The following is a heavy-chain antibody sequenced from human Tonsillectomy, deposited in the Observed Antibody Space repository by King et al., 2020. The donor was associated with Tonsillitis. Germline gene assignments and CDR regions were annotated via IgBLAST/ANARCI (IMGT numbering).Heavy chain of an antibody. CDR1: GFTFRNAW. Sequence: VQLVESGGDLVKPGGYLRLSCAASGFTFRNAWMSWVRQAPGKGLEWVGRIKSKTYGGTTDYSAPVKGRFTISREDSKDTLYLEMSGLKTEDTADFFCTNSGLCANLRCHDVINVLDFGGQGTTVPFS. V-gene: IGHV3-15*01. D-gene: IGHD3/OR15-3a*01. CDR2: IKSKTYGGTT. J-gene: IGHJ6*02. CDR3: TNSGLCANLRCHDVINVLDF.